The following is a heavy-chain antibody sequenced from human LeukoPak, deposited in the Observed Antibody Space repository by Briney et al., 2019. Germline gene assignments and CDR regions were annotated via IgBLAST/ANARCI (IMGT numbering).Heavy chain of an antibody. CDR1: GYTFTSYG. J-gene: IGHJ4*02. D-gene: IGHD5-12*01. CDR3: PRILQGGYDFGY. CDR2: ISAYNDNT. V-gene: IGHV1-18*01. Sequence: ASVKVSCKASGYTFTSYGISWVRHAPAQGLEWMGWISAYNDNTNYAQKLQRRVTMTTDTSTSTAYMEQRSLRPADTAVYYCPRILQGGYDFGYWGQGTLVTVSS.